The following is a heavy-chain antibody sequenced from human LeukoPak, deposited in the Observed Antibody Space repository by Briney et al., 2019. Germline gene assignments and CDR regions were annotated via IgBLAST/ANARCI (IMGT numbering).Heavy chain of an antibody. Sequence: GGSLRLSCAASGFTFSTYWMSWVRQAPGKGLEWVANIKQDGSEKYYVDSVKSRFTISRDNAKNSLYLQMNSLRAEDTAMYYCARDSAGNDYWGQGTLVTVSS. V-gene: IGHV3-7*01. D-gene: IGHD6-13*01. CDR2: IKQDGSEK. J-gene: IGHJ4*02. CDR1: GFTFSTYW. CDR3: ARDSAGNDY.